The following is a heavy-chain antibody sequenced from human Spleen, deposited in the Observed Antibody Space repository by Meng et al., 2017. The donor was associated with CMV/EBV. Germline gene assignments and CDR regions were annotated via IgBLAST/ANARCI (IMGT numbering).Heavy chain of an antibody. CDR3: AREAGN. Sequence: GESLKISCAASGFTVSSYALHWVRQAPGKGLEWVAVISYDGTNRYYVDSVKGRFTVSRDTSKNTLYLQMNSLRAEDTAVYYCAREAGNWGQGTLVTVSS. CDR1: GFTVSSYA. CDR2: ISYDGTNR. J-gene: IGHJ4*02. V-gene: IGHV3-30-3*01.